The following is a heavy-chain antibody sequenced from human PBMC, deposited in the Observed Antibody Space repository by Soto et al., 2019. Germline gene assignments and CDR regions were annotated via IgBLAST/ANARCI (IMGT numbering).Heavy chain of an antibody. J-gene: IGHJ3*02. CDR2: IDGSGGST. CDR3: GAYARRGAFDI. Sequence: EVQLLESGGGLVQPGGSLRLSCAASGFTFSTYAANWVRQAPGEGLEWVSAIDGSGGSTYYADSVRGRFTISRDNSKNTLFLQMNSLRAEDTAVYYCGAYARRGAFDIWGQGTMVTVSS. CDR1: GFTFSTYA. D-gene: IGHD2-2*01. V-gene: IGHV3-23*01.